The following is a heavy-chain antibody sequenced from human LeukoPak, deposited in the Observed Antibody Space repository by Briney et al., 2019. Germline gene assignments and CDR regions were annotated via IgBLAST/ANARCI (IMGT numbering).Heavy chain of an antibody. CDR1: GYSFTSYG. Sequence: ASVKVSCKASGYSFTSYGIGWVRQAPGQGLEWMGWISGFNDDTNYVQKFQGRATMTTDTSTSTAYMELRSLRSDDTAVYYCARDTYSDYVYDYWGQGTLVTVSS. D-gene: IGHD4-11*01. CDR2: ISGFNDDT. V-gene: IGHV1-18*04. CDR3: ARDTYSDYVYDY. J-gene: IGHJ4*02.